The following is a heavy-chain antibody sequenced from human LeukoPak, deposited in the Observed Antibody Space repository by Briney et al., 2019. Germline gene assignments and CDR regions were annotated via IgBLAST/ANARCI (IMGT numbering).Heavy chain of an antibody. Sequence: GGSLRLSCAASGFTFSTYTMNWVRQAPGKGLGWVSSISSSGGSTYYADSVKGRFTISRDNSKNTLYLQVNSLRAEDTAVYYCAKAAVYHDSCPDSWGQGTLVTVSS. D-gene: IGHD5/OR15-5a*01. CDR1: GFTFSTYT. V-gene: IGHV3-23*01. CDR3: AKAAVYHDSCPDS. CDR2: ISSSGGST. J-gene: IGHJ4*02.